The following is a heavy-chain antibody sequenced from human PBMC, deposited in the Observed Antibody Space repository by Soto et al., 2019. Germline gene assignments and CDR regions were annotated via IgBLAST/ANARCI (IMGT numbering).Heavy chain of an antibody. CDR2: TGANNGNT. CDR3: ARGRSYGDFLPGVY. Sequence: ASVKVSCKASGYAFTSFGISWVRQAPGQGLEWMGWTGANNGNTKYAQKLQGRVTLTTDTSTSTAYMELRSLRSDDTAVYYCARGRSYGDFLPGVYWGQGTVVTVSS. V-gene: IGHV1-18*01. D-gene: IGHD4-17*01. CDR1: GYAFTSFG. J-gene: IGHJ4*02.